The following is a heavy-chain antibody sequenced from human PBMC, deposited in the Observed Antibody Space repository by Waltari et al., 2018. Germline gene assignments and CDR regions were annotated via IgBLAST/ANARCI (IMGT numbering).Heavy chain of an antibody. Sequence: EVQLVESGGGLVQPGGCLHLSCVGAGFTFGSYVVCWVRQAPGMGLEWIGYTFNSGSPSYNPSFASRVTISADSSRNQISLVLSSVTAADSAVYFCVRGRCSNSVCYPNNAFDMWGPGTPVLVSS. J-gene: IGHJ3*02. CDR2: TFNSGSP. V-gene: IGHV3-48*03. CDR1: GFTFGSYV. D-gene: IGHD3-16*02. CDR3: VRGRCSNSVCYPNNAFDM.